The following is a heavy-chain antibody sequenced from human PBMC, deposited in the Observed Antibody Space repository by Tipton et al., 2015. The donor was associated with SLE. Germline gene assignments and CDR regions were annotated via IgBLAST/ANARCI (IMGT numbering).Heavy chain of an antibody. D-gene: IGHD4-17*01. J-gene: IGHJ3*02. Sequence: SLRLSCAASGFTFSSYALHWVRQAPGKGLEWVAVISYDGSNKNYADSVKGRFTISRDSSKSTLYLQMNSLGVEDTAVYYCAKDYGDYRAFDIWGQGTVVTVSS. CDR2: ISYDGSNK. V-gene: IGHV3-30*04. CDR1: GFTFSSYA. CDR3: AKDYGDYRAFDI.